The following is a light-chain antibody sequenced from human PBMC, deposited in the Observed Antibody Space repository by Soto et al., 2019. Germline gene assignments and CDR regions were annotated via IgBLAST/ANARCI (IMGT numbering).Light chain of an antibody. J-gene: IGLJ2*01. CDR3: AAWDGRLNGVL. CDR1: SSNIGTNT. V-gene: IGLV1-44*01. CDR2: CNN. Sequence: QSVLTQPPSASGTPGQRVTISCSGSSSNIGTNTVNWYQQLPGSAPKFLIYCNNQRPSGVPDRFSGSKSGTSASLAISGLQPDDGAEYSGAAWDGRLNGVLFGGGTKVTVL.